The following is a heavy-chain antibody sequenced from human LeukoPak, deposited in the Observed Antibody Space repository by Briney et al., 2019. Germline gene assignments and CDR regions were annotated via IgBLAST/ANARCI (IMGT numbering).Heavy chain of an antibody. V-gene: IGHV3-23*01. CDR1: GFTFSSYA. CDR2: ISGGGSGA. Sequence: GGSLRLSYAPSGFTFSSYAMSWVRQAPGKGLEWVAVISGGGSGAYYADSVRGRFTISRDNSKNTVYLQMNSLRAEDTAIYYCAKAVGSSGYFSRDAFDIWGQGTMVTVSS. J-gene: IGHJ3*02. D-gene: IGHD3-22*01. CDR3: AKAVGSSGYFSRDAFDI.